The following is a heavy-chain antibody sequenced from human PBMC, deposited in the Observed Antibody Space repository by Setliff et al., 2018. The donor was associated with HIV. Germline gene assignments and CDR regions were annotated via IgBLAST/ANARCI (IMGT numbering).Heavy chain of an antibody. V-gene: IGHV6-1*01. Sequence: SQTLSLTCAISGDSVSSNSAAWNWIRQSPSRGLEWLGRTYYRSKWYNNYAVSVKSRITINPDTSKNQFSLHLNSVTPDDTAVYYCARPLTKDIVVVPAAPLDGWGQGTLVTVSS. CDR1: GDSVSSNSAA. D-gene: IGHD2-2*01. CDR3: ARPLTKDIVVVPAAPLDG. CDR2: TYYRSKWYN. J-gene: IGHJ4*02.